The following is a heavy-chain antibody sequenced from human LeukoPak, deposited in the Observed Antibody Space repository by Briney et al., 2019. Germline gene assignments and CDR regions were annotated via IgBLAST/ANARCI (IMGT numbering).Heavy chain of an antibody. V-gene: IGHV1-69*13. CDR1: GGSFSNCA. Sequence: PVKVSCKASGGSFSNCANNWVRHAPGRGLEWMGGIIPIFGTTNYAQKFQGRVTITADESTSTAYMELNSLRSEDTAVYYCARDRRPSYYDSSGYSNFDYWGQGTLVAVSS. D-gene: IGHD3-22*01. J-gene: IGHJ4*02. CDR3: ARDRRPSYYDSSGYSNFDY. CDR2: IIPIFGTT.